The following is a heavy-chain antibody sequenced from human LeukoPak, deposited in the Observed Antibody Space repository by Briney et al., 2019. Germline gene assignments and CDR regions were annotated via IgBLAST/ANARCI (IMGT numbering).Heavy chain of an antibody. CDR3: ARDRAEGKTWVEFDP. J-gene: IGHJ5*02. Sequence: GGSLRLSCAASGFIVNSYAMSWVRQAPGKGLAWVSLIYSDGVTQYADSVKGRFTISRDNSKNTLDLQMNSLRDEDTAVYFCARDRAEGKTWVEFDPWGQGTLVTVSS. CDR2: IYSDGVT. V-gene: IGHV3-66*02. CDR1: GFIVNSYA.